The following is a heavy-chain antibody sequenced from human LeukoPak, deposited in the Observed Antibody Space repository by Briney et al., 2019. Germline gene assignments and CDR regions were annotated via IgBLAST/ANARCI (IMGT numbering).Heavy chain of an antibody. D-gene: IGHD3-22*01. CDR1: GFTFSRYA. J-gene: IGHJ4*02. CDR3: AREGGQTDYYDSSGYYREANFDY. CDR2: ISHDGSNR. V-gene: IGHV3-30-3*01. Sequence: GGSLRLSCAVSGFTFSRYAVHWVRQALGKGLEWAASISHDGSNRNYADSVRGRFSISRDNSKNTLFLQMDSLRNEDTAVYHCAREGGQTDYYDSSGYYREANFDYWGQGTQVTVSS.